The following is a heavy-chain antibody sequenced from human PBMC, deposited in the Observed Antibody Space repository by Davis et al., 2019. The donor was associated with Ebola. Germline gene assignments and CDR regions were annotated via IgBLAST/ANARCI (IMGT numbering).Heavy chain of an antibody. CDR2: ISSSGDTT. Sequence: GESLKISCAGSGFTFSTYAMTWVRQAPGKGLEWVSAISSSGDTTYYADPVKGRFTISRDNSKNTLLLQMNSLRAEDTAVFYCARASNYARDYWGQGTLVTVSS. V-gene: IGHV3-23*01. D-gene: IGHD2-2*01. J-gene: IGHJ4*02. CDR3: ARASNYARDY. CDR1: GFTFSTYA.